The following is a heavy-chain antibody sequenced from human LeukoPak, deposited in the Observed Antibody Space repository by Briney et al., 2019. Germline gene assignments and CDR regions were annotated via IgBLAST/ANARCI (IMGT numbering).Heavy chain of an antibody. J-gene: IGHJ5*02. CDR2: SNHSGST. V-gene: IGHV4-34*01. Sequence: SETLSLTCAVYGGSFSGYYWSLIRRPPGKGLEWIGESNHSGSTNYNPSLKSRVTISVDTSKNQFSLKLSSVTAADTAVYYCARSRPSLYSSGWYGPAAGWFDPWGQGTLVTVSS. CDR1: GGSFSGYY. D-gene: IGHD6-13*01. CDR3: ARSRPSLYSSGWYGPAAGWFDP.